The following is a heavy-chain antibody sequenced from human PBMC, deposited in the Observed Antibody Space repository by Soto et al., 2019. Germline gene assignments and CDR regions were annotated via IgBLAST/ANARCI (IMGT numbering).Heavy chain of an antibody. CDR2: IYYSGST. J-gene: IGHJ4*02. D-gene: IGHD1-7*01. Sequence: SETLSLTCTVSGGSISSYYWSWIRQPPGKGLEWIGYIYYSGSTNYNPSLKSRVTISVDTSKNQFSLKLSSVTAADTAVYYCAGQATTYPVDYWGQGTLVTVSS. CDR1: GGSISSYY. CDR3: AGQATTYPVDY. V-gene: IGHV4-59*01.